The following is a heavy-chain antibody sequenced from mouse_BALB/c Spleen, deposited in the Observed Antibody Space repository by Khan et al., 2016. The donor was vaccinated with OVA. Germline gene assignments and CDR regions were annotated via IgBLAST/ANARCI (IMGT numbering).Heavy chain of an antibody. CDR2: VSSGGSYN. Sequence: VKLEASWGGLLKPGGSLKLSCAASGFTFSTYGMSLVRPAPDKRLELVAAVSSGGSYNYYPDSVKGRCNISRDNTKHTLYLQMSSLKSEDTAMYYCTRLAYYYNSEGFAYGGQGNL. D-gene: IGHD1-1*01. CDR3: TRLAYYYNSEGFAY. CDR1: GFTFSTYG. V-gene: IGHV5-6*03. J-gene: IGHJ3*01.